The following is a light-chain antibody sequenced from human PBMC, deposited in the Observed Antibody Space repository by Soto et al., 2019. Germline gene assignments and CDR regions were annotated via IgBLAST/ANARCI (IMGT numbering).Light chain of an antibody. CDR1: SSDVGGYSY. J-gene: IGLJ1*01. CDR3: ISYAGINSFG. CDR2: EVN. Sequence: SVLTQPASVSESPGQSITISCTGTSSDVGGYSYVSWYQQHPGKAPKLIIYEVNKRPSGVPDRFSASKSGNTASLTVSGLQAEDEADYYCISYAGINSFGFGTGTKVTVL. V-gene: IGLV2-8*01.